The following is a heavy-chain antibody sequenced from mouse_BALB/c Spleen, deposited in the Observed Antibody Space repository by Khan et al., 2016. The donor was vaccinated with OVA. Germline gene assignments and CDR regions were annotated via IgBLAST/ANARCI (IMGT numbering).Heavy chain of an antibody. D-gene: IGHD2-12*01. V-gene: IGHV1-26*01. CDR1: GYSFTVYY. J-gene: IGHJ3*01. CDR2: VNPNNGDT. CDR3: ARGYEFFPY. Sequence: VQLKESGPDLVKPGASVKISCKASGYSFTVYYMTWVKQSHGKSPEWIGRVNPNNGDTNYNQNFKGKAILTVDKSSNTAYMELRILTSEDSAVFDCARGYEFFPYWGQGTLVTVSA.